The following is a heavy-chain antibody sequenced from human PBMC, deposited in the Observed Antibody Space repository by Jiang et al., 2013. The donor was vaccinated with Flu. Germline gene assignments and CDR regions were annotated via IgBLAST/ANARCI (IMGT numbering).Heavy chain of an antibody. J-gene: IGHJ4*02. D-gene: IGHD6-13*01. V-gene: IGHV4-31*03. Sequence: GSGLVKPSQTLSLTCTVSGGSISSGGYYWSWIRQHPGKGLEWIGYIYYSGSTYYNPSLKSRVTISVDTSKNQFSLKLSSVTAADTAVYYCARGKVEFSSWYYFDYWGQGTLVTVSS. CDR1: GGSISSGGYY. CDR3: ARGKVEFSSWYYFDY. CDR2: IYYSGST.